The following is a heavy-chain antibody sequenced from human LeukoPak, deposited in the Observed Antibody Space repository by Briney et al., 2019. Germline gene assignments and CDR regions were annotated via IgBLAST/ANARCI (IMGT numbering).Heavy chain of an antibody. D-gene: IGHD3-10*01. CDR3: AREGYYHGSGTYSPPRYYGMDV. J-gene: IGHJ6*02. Sequence: GASVKVSCKASRYSFSSYGISWVRQAPGQGLEWMGWISPYNDNTNYAQKFQGRVRMTTGTSTTTVYMELRSLRSDDTAVYYCAREGYYHGSGTYSPPRYYGMDVWGQGTTVIVSS. V-gene: IGHV1-18*01. CDR2: ISPYNDNT. CDR1: RYSFSSYG.